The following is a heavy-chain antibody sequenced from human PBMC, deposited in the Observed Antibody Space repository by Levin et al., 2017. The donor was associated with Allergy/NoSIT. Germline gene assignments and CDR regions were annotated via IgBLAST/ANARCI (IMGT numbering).Heavy chain of an antibody. CDR3: TTYISSWYYFDN. Sequence: GGSLRLSCTASGITFSNAWMSWARQAPGKGLEWVGRIKSKTDGGTADYASPVKGRFTISRDDSKNTLYLQMNSLKTEDTAVYYCTTYISSWYYFDNWGPGTPVTVSS. CDR1: GITFSNAW. V-gene: IGHV3-15*01. J-gene: IGHJ4*01. D-gene: IGHD6-13*01. CDR2: IKSKTDGGTA.